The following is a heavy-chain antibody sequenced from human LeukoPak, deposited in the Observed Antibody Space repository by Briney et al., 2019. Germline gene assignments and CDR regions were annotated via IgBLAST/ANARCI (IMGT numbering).Heavy chain of an antibody. J-gene: IGHJ6*02. Sequence: SETLSLTCTVSGGSISSSGYYWGWIRQPPGKGLEWIGSINYGGSTYYNPSLNSRVTISLDTSKNQFSLRLTSVTAADTAVYYCARIFGNYQEAMDVWGPGITVPVSS. V-gene: IGHV4-39*07. CDR1: GGSISSSGYY. D-gene: IGHD1-7*01. CDR2: INYGGST. CDR3: ARIFGNYQEAMDV.